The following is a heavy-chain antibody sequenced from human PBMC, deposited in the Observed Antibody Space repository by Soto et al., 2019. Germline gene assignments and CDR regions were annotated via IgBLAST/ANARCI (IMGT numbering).Heavy chain of an antibody. V-gene: IGHV4-30-2*06. CDR2: VYRTGAT. CDR1: GDSISSGGFP. Sequence: QLQLQESGSGLVETAQTLSLTCIVSGDSISSGGFPWTWIRQSTGKGLDWIGYVYRTGATSYNPSLESRASISVAAPRNQFSLKLMSLTPADSAVYFWARNSYAMRSFALDVWGGGTAVTVSS. D-gene: IGHD2-2*01. J-gene: IGHJ6*04. CDR3: ARNSYAMRSFALDV.